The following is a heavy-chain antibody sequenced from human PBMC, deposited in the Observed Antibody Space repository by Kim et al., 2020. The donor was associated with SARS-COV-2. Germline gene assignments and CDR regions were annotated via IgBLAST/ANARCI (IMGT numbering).Heavy chain of an antibody. D-gene: IGHD6-6*01. J-gene: IGHJ6*02. V-gene: IGHV1-18*01. CDR3: ARVSSSHYYYYGMDV. Sequence: PRLQGRVTMTTDTSTSTAYMELRSLRSDDTAVYYCARVSSSHYYYYGMDVWGQGTTVTVSS.